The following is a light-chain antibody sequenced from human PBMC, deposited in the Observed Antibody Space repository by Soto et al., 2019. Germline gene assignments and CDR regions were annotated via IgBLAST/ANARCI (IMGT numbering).Light chain of an antibody. Sequence: QSVLTQPPSASGTPGQRVIISCSGSSSNIGTNTVTWYQHLPTTAPKLLIYGDNQRPSGVPDRFSASKSGTSASLAISGLESAAEADYYCATCDDSLDGLVFGGGTKLTVL. CDR3: ATCDDSLDGLV. CDR2: GDN. J-gene: IGLJ3*02. CDR1: SSNIGTNT. V-gene: IGLV1-44*01.